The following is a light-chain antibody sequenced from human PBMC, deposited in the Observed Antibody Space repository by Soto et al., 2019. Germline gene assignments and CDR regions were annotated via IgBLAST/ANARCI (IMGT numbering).Light chain of an antibody. CDR3: QQSYSSPYT. CDR2: DAS. J-gene: IGKJ2*01. V-gene: IGKV1-39*01. Sequence: DIQMTQSPSSLSASVGDRVTITCRATQSITSYLNWYHQKPGKAPNLLIYDASNLQIGVPSRFSGSGSGTDFALTISSLQPEDFATYYCQQSYSSPYTFGQGTKLEI. CDR1: QSITSY.